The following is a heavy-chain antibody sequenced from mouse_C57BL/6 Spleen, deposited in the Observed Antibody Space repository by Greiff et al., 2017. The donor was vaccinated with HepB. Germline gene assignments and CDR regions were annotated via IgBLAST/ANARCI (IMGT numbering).Heavy chain of an antibody. V-gene: IGHV1-81*01. D-gene: IGHD1-1*01. Sequence: VQLQQSGAELARPGASVKLSCKASGYTFTSYGISWVKQRTGQGLEWIGEIYPRSGNTYYNEKFKGKATLTADKSSSTAYMELRSLTSEDSAVDFCARESFITTVTWYFDVWGTGTTVTVSS. CDR2: IYPRSGNT. CDR1: GYTFTSYG. CDR3: ARESFITTVTWYFDV. J-gene: IGHJ1*03.